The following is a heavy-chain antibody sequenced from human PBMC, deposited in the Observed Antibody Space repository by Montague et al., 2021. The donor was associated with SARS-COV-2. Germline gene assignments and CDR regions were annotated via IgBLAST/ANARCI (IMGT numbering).Heavy chain of an antibody. CDR2: IYFLGNT. CDR1: GHSVSNDRYY. D-gene: IGHD3-10*01. J-gene: IGHJ5*02. Sequence: SETLSLTCTVSGHSVSNDRYYWGWIRQSPGKGLDWIGTIYFLGNTYYSPSLKSRVTMSVNTSKDQLSLRLTSVTAPDTAIYYCARSAMFRGVFTSWFDPWGQGTLVTVSS. V-gene: IGHV4-39*01. CDR3: ARSAMFRGVFTSWFDP.